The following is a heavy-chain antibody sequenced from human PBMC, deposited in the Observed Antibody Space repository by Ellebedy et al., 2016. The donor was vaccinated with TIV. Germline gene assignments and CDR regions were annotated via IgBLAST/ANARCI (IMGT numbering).Heavy chain of an antibody. D-gene: IGHD2-15*01. Sequence: GESLKISXKGSGYSFTSYWISWVRQMPGKGLEWMGRIDPSDSYTNYSPSFQGHVTISADKSISTAYLQWSSLKASDTAMYYCASGVSGGSFYWGQGTLVTVSS. V-gene: IGHV5-10-1*01. CDR2: IDPSDSYT. J-gene: IGHJ4*02. CDR3: ASGVSGGSFY. CDR1: GYSFTSYW.